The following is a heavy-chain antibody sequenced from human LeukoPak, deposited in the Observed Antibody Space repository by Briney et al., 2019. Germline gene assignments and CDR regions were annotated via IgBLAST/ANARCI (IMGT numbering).Heavy chain of an antibody. CDR1: GYTFTGYY. V-gene: IGHV1-2*02. J-gene: IGHJ3*02. Sequence: ASVKVSCKASGYTFTGYYMHWVRQAPGQGLEWMGWTNPNSGGTNYAQKFQGRVTMTRDTSISTAYMELRSLRSDDTAVYYCARDNWNYVDAFDIWGQGTMVTVSS. CDR3: ARDNWNYVDAFDI. CDR2: TNPNSGGT. D-gene: IGHD1-7*01.